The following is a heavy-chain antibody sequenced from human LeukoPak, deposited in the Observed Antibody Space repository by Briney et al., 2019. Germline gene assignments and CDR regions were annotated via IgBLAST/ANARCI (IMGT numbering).Heavy chain of an antibody. Sequence: PGGSLRLSCEASGFSFSSFAMNWVRQAPGKGLEWVAGIKSDSTLIYYAESAKGGFTVSRDNSRNTLYLQMNSLRAEGTAVYYCAKNRLTAYYFDDWGQGTLVTVSS. J-gene: IGHJ4*02. V-gene: IGHV3-23*01. CDR2: IKSDSTLI. CDR1: GFSFSSFA. CDR3: AKNRLTAYYFDD. D-gene: IGHD2-21*02.